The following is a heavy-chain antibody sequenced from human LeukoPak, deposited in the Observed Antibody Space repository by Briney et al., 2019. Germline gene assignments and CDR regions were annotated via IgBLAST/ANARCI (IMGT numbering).Heavy chain of an antibody. V-gene: IGHV3-53*01. J-gene: IGHJ6*02. CDR1: GFSVSSSY. D-gene: IGHD2-2*01. CDR2: FYRGDST. CDR3: AKESTRFVYYYYYGMDV. Sequence: GGSLRLSWAASGFSVSSSYMYWVRQAPGKGLEWVSFFYRGDSTYYAESVRGRFTISRDNSKNTLFLQMNSLRAEDTAVYYCAKESTRFVYYYYYGMDVWGQGTTVTVSS.